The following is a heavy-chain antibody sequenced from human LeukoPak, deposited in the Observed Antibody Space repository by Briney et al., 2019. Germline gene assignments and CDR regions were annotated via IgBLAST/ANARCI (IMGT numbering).Heavy chain of an antibody. D-gene: IGHD3-22*01. V-gene: IGHV3-7*03. CDR3: ATPLDYYDRSDSHQGGD. CDR1: GFTFSMHW. J-gene: IGHJ4*02. CDR2: IKHDGSEK. Sequence: GGSLRLSCAASGFTFSMHWMTWVRQAPGKGLEWVANIKHDGSEKNYVDSVKGRFTISRDNAKNSLYLQMNSLRAEDTAVYYCATPLDYYDRSDSHQGGDWGQGTLVTVSS.